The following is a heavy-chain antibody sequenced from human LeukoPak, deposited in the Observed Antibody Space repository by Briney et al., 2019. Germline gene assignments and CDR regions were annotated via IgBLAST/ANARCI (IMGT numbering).Heavy chain of an antibody. Sequence: PGGSLRLSCAASGFTFSSYAMSWVRQAPGKGLEWVSGISGSGDNTYYADSVKGRFTVSRDNSKNTLHVQMNSLRAEDTAVYYCAKGEAPYYYDSSGYFAYFDYWGQGTLVTVSS. V-gene: IGHV3-23*01. J-gene: IGHJ4*02. CDR2: ISGSGDNT. CDR1: GFTFSSYA. D-gene: IGHD3-22*01. CDR3: AKGEAPYYYDSSGYFAYFDY.